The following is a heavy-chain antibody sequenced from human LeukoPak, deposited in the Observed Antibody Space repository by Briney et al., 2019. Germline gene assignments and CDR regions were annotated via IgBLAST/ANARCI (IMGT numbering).Heavy chain of an antibody. Sequence: GGSLRLSCAASGFTFSSYAMSWVRQAPGKGLEWVSAISGSGGSTYYADSVKGRFTISRDNSKNTLYLQMNSLRAEDMAVYYCAKVVPPVARGYYYYGTDVWGQGTTVTVSS. V-gene: IGHV3-23*01. CDR3: AKVVPPVARGYYYYGTDV. J-gene: IGHJ6*02. CDR2: ISGSGGST. D-gene: IGHD4-23*01. CDR1: GFTFSSYA.